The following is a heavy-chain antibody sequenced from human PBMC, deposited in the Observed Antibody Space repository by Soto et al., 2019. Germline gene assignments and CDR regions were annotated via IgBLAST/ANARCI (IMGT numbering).Heavy chain of an antibody. CDR1: GDSISSDIYY. V-gene: IGHV4-39*01. CDR3: ARHLITGTFRGYFDY. Sequence: QLQLQESGPGLVKPSETLSLTCTVSGDSISSDIYYWGWIRQPPGKGLEWIGSIYYSGSTYYNPSLKSRVTISVDTSKNQFSLKLSSVTAADTAVCYCARHLITGTFRGYFDYWGQGALVTVSS. CDR2: IYYSGST. J-gene: IGHJ4*02. D-gene: IGHD1-1*01.